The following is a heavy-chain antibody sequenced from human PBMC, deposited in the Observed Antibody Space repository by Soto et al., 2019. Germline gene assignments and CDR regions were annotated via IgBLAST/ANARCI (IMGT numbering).Heavy chain of an antibody. CDR1: GFTFSGYV. D-gene: IGHD6-6*01. CDR3: AKSDSSSYTYMDV. Sequence: GGSLRLSCVVSGFTFSGYVMNWVRQAPGKGLEWVSHISSSGANTNYADSVKGRFTISRDNSKTTLYLQMNSLRAEDTAAYFCAKSDSSSYTYMDVWGIGTTVTVSS. CDR2: ISSSGANT. J-gene: IGHJ6*03. V-gene: IGHV3-23*01.